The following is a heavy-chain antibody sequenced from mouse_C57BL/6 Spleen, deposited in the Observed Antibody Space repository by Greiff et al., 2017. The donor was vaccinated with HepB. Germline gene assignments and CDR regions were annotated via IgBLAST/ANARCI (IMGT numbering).Heavy chain of an antibody. J-gene: IGHJ3*01. CDR3: TTLYYGSSPAWFAY. D-gene: IGHD1-1*01. CDR2: IDPENGDT. V-gene: IGHV14-4*01. CDR1: GFNIKDDY. Sequence: EVQGVESGAELVRPGASVKLSCTASGFNIKDDYMHWVKQRPEQGLEWIGWIDPENGDTEYASKFQGKATITADTSSNTAYLQLSSLTSEDTAVYYCTTLYYGSSPAWFAYWGQGTLVTVSA.